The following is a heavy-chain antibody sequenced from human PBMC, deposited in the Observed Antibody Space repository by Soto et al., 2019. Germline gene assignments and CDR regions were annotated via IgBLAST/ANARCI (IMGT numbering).Heavy chain of an antibody. V-gene: IGHV3-33*01. CDR1: EFTFSNYA. J-gene: IGHJ6*02. CDR3: ARDDYGMDV. CDR2: IWYDESKK. Sequence: QERLVESGGGVVQPGTSLRLSCAAAEFTFSNYAMHWVRQAPGMGLEWVAVIWYDESKKYYADSVKGRFTISRDNSKNTVYLQMNCLRAEDTAVYYCARDDYGMDVWGQGTTVTVSS.